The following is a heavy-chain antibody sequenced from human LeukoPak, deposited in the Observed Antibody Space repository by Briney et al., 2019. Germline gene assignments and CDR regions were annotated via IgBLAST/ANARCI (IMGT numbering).Heavy chain of an antibody. J-gene: IGHJ4*02. CDR2: ISYDGSNK. D-gene: IGHD4-17*01. CDR3: ARDGLPEVMTTVTTGAYYFDY. CDR1: GFTFSSYA. Sequence: GGSLRLSCAASGFTFSSYAMHWVRQALGKGLEWVAVISYDGSNKYYADSVKGRFTISRDNSKNTLYLQMNSLRAEDTAVYYCARDGLPEVMTTVTTGAYYFDYWGQGTLVTVSS. V-gene: IGHV3-30-3*01.